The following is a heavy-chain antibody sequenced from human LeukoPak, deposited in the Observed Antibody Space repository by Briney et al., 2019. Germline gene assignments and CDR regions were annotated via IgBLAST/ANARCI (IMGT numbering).Heavy chain of an antibody. CDR2: INWNSAGI. CDR3: GKDSSSTGWFGLDY. V-gene: IGHV3-9*03. Sequence: GGSLRLSCAASGFTFDDYAMHWVRHAPGKGLEWVAGINWNSAGIAYADSVKGRFTISRDNAENSLYLQMNSLRAEDMALYYCGKDSSSTGWFGLDYWGQGTLVTVSS. D-gene: IGHD6-19*01. J-gene: IGHJ4*02. CDR1: GFTFDDYA.